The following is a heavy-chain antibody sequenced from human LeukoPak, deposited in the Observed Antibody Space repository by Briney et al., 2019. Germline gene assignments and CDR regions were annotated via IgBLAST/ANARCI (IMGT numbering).Heavy chain of an antibody. CDR1: GYTFTGYY. Sequence: ASVKVSCKASGYTFTGYYMHWVRQAPGQGLEWMGWMNPNSGNTGYAQKFQGRVTMTRNTSISTAYMELSSLRSEDTAVYYCARGPYSSSWYYFDYWGQGTLVTVSS. J-gene: IGHJ4*02. CDR2: MNPNSGNT. CDR3: ARGPYSSSWYYFDY. V-gene: IGHV1-8*02. D-gene: IGHD6-13*01.